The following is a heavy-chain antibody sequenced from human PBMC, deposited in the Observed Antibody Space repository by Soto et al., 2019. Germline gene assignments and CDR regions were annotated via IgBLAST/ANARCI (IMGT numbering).Heavy chain of an antibody. V-gene: IGHV5-10-1*03. CDR3: ARLGPTPDCSSTSCDDGEPDY. Sequence: EVQLVQSGAEVKKPGESLRISCKGSGYSFTTYWISWVRQMPGKGLEWMGRIDPSDSYPNYNPSFQGHVTISVDKSISTANLQWSSLLASATAMYYCARLGPTPDCSSTSCDDGEPDYWGQGTLVTVSS. D-gene: IGHD2-2*01. CDR1: GYSFTTYW. J-gene: IGHJ4*02. CDR2: IDPSDSYP.